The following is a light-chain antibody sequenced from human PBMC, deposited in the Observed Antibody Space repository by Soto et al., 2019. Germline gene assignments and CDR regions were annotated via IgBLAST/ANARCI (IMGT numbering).Light chain of an antibody. CDR2: GAS. CDR1: QSISSNY. Sequence: EIVLTQSPGTLPFSPGERATLSCRSSQSISSNYLAWYQQKPGQAPRLLIFGASNRATGIPDRFSGRGSGTDFALTISRLEPEDFVVYYCQQYGNSPGTFGQGTRLEIK. CDR3: QQYGNSPGT. V-gene: IGKV3-20*01. J-gene: IGKJ5*01.